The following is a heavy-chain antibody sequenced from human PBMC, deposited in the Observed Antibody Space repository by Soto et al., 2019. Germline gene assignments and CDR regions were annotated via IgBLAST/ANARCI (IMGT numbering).Heavy chain of an antibody. CDR2: IYYSGST. J-gene: IGHJ5*02. Sequence: TSETLSLTCTVSGGSISSYYWSWIRQPPGKGLEWIGYIYYSGSTNYNPSHKSRVTISVDTSKNQFSLKLSSVTAADTAVYYCARQQYCSSTSCYTTLDLNWFDPWGQGTLVTVSS. CDR3: ARQQYCSSTSCYTTLDLNWFDP. V-gene: IGHV4-59*01. D-gene: IGHD2-2*02. CDR1: GGSISSYY.